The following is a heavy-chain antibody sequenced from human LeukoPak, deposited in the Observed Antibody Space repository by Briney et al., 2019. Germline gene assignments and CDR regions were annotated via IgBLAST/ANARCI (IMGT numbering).Heavy chain of an antibody. CDR2: IYHSGST. J-gene: IGHJ4*02. CDR3: ARLWPTVDY. CDR1: GYSISSGYY. V-gene: IGHV4-38-2*02. Sequence: PSETLSLTCTVSGYSISSGYYWGWIRQPPGKGLEWIGSIYHSGSTYYNPSLKSRVTISVDTSKNQFSLKLSSVTAADTAVYYCARLWPTVDYWGQGTLVTVSS.